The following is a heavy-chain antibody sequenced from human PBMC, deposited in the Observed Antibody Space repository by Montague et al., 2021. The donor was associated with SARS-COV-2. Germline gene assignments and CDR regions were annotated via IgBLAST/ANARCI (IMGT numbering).Heavy chain of an antibody. CDR3: ARLGDGVVPSPILGVGPYYSYYYMDV. V-gene: IGHV4-34*01. J-gene: IGHJ6*03. Sequence: SETLSLTCAVHGGSFSTYSWNWIRQPPGKGLEWIGEIHHGGSTNYNPSLKSRVTISADTSKNQFSLKLTSVAAADTAVYYCARLGDGVVPSPILGVGPYYSYYYMDVRGKGTTVTVSS. D-gene: IGHD3-10*01. CDR1: GGSFSTYS. CDR2: IHHGGST.